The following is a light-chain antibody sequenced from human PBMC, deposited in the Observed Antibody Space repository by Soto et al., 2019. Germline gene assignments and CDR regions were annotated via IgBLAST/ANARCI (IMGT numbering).Light chain of an antibody. J-gene: IGLJ2*01. V-gene: IGLV3-27*01. CDR3: YSAIDNLVI. Sequence: SSELTQPSSVSVSPGQTAMITCSGDVLARRYVRWFQQKPGQAPLLVIYKHTIRPSGIPERFSGSNSGTTVILTISGAQVEDEADYYCYSAIDNLVIFGGGTKLTVL. CDR1: VLARRY. CDR2: KHT.